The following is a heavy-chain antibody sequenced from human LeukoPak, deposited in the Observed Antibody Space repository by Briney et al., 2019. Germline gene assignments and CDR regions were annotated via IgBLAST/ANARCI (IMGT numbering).Heavy chain of an antibody. CDR3: ARANPVLYVDI. V-gene: IGHV3-74*01. CDR1: GFTFSSYW. CDR2: INTDGSST. J-gene: IGHJ3*02. D-gene: IGHD2-2*02. Sequence: GGSLRLSCAASGFTFSSYWMHWVRQAPGKGLAWVSRINTDGSSTSYADSVKGRFTISRDNAKNTLYLQMNSLRAEDTAVYYCARANPVLYVDIWGQGTMVTVSS.